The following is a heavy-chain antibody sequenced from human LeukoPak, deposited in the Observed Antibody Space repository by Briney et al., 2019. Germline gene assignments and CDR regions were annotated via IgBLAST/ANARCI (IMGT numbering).Heavy chain of an antibody. Sequence: WVSAITGSGDSTYYADSVKGRFTISRDNSKNTLYLQMNSLRAEDTAVYYCAREVPRDGMDVWGQGTTVTVSS. J-gene: IGHJ6*02. CDR2: ITGSGDST. CDR3: AREVPRDGMDV. V-gene: IGHV3-23*01.